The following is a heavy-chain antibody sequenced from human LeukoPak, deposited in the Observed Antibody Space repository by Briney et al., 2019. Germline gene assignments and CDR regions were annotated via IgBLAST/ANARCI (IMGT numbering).Heavy chain of an antibody. CDR2: MNPNSGNT. CDR3: ARGGDYGDYLSYYYYYGMDV. CDR1: GYTFTSYD. D-gene: IGHD4-17*01. Sequence: ASVKVSCKASGYTFTSYDINWVRQATGQGLEWMGWMNPNSGNTGYAQKFQGRVTMTRNTSISTAYMELSSLRPEDTAVYYCARGGDYGDYLSYYYYYGMDVWGQGTTVTVSS. J-gene: IGHJ6*02. V-gene: IGHV1-8*01.